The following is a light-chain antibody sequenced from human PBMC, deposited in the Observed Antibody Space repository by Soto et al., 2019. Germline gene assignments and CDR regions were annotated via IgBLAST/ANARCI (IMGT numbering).Light chain of an antibody. J-gene: IGKJ2*01. V-gene: IGKV3-15*01. Sequence: EIVVTQSPATLSLSPGERATLSCRTSQSVGSNLAWYQQRPGQPPRLLIYDASTRATDIPARFSGGGSGTEFTLTISSLQSEDFAVYYCQQYNNWPYTFGQGTKLQIK. CDR1: QSVGSN. CDR2: DAS. CDR3: QQYNNWPYT.